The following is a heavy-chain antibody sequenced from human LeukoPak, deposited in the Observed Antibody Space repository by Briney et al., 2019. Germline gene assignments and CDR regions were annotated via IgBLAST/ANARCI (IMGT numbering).Heavy chain of an antibody. CDR3: STDYSY. V-gene: IGHV3-15*01. CDR2: IKDNIDGGST. D-gene: IGHD2-21*01. CDR1: GFTFTSAW. Sequence: GGSLRLSCAASGFTFTSAWMVWVRQAPGKGLEWIGRIKDNIDGGSTDLAAPVKGRFSISRDDSTKTVSLQMDSLKIEDTAVYYCSTDYSYWGQGSLVTVSS. J-gene: IGHJ4*02.